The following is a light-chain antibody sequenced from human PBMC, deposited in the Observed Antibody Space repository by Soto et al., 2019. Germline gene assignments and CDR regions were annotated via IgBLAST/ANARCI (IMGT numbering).Light chain of an antibody. Sequence: EIVLTQSPGTLSLSPGERATLSCRASQSVTYSYLAWYQQKPGQAPRLLIYDVSSRATGIPDRFSGSWPGTDFTLTISRLETEEFAVDYCQLYGSSPYTFGQGNKLEIK. CDR1: QSVTYSY. CDR3: QLYGSSPYT. CDR2: DVS. J-gene: IGKJ2*01. V-gene: IGKV3-20*01.